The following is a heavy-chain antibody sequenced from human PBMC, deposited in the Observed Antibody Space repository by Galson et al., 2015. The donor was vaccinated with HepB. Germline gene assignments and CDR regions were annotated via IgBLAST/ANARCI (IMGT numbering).Heavy chain of an antibody. CDR2: IYPGDSDT. D-gene: IGHD5-24*01. Sequence: QSGAEVKKPGESLKISCKASGYSFANYWLGWVRQMPGRGLEWIGIIYPGDSDTRYSPSFQGQVTISVDKSISTAYLQWSSLKASDTALYYCARRRDGYIGLFEYWGQGTLVTVSS. J-gene: IGHJ4*02. CDR1: GYSFANYW. V-gene: IGHV5-51*03. CDR3: ARRRDGYIGLFEY.